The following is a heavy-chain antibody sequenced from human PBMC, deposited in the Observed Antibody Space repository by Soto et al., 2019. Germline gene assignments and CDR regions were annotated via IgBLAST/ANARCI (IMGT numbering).Heavy chain of an antibody. CDR1: GFTFSSYD. CDR3: ARGYVDTAMVPSSFGMDV. J-gene: IGHJ6*02. Sequence: PGGSLRLSCAASGFTFSSYDMHWVRRATGKGLEWVSAIGTAGDTYYPGSVKGRFTISRENAKNSLYLQMNSLRAGDTAVYYCARGYVDTAMVPSSFGMDVWGQGTTVTVSS. V-gene: IGHV3-13*01. D-gene: IGHD5-18*01. CDR2: IGTAGDT.